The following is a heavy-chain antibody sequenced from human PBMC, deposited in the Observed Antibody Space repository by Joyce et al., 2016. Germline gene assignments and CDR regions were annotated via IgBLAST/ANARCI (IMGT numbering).Heavy chain of an antibody. Sequence: QSTWEGLEWVAVISYDGSNKNYADSVKGRLTISRDNTKNTLYLQMNTLRIEDTAVYYCAKGLTGLPHWFDPWGQGTLVAVSSGWTFGHSDSYSFYGMDVWGQGTTVTVSS. D-gene: IGHD1-14*01. J-gene: IGHJ6*02. V-gene: IGHV3-30*18. CDR2: ISYDGSNK. CDR3: AKGLTGLPHWFDPWGQGTLVAVSSGWTFGHSDSYSFYGMDV.